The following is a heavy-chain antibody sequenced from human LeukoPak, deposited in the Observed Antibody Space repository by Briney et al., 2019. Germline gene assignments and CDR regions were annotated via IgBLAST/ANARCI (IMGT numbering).Heavy chain of an antibody. CDR3: ARDSLLRFGDALDI. V-gene: IGHV1-69*05. D-gene: IGHD3-10*01. CDR2: IIPIFGTA. J-gene: IGHJ3*02. CDR1: GGTFSSYA. Sequence: SVKVSCKASGGTFSSYAISWVRQAPGQGLEWMGGIIPIFGTANYAQKFQGRVTITTDESTSTAYMELSSLRSEDTAVYYCARDSLLRFGDALDIWGQGTMVTVSS.